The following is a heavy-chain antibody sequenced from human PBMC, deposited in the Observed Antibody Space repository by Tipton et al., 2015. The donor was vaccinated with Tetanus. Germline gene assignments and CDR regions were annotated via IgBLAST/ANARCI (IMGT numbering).Heavy chain of an antibody. CDR3: ARGIGDGYNYVSELEADY. Sequence: QSGPEVKKPGSSVKVSCKASGGTFSSYAISWVRQAPGQGLEWMGGIIPIFGTANYAQKFQGRVTITADESTSTAYMELSSLRSDDTAVYYCARGIGDGYNYVSELEADYWGQGTLVTVSS. CDR1: GGTFSSYA. V-gene: IGHV1-69*01. D-gene: IGHD5-24*01. J-gene: IGHJ4*02. CDR2: IIPIFGTA.